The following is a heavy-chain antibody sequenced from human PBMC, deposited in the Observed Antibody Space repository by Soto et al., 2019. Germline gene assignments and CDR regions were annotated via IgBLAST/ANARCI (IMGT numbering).Heavy chain of an antibody. Sequence: GGSLRLSCTASGFTFGDYAMSWFRQAPGKGLEWVGFIRSKAYGGTTEYAASVKGRFTISRDDSKSIAYLQMNSLKTEDTAVYYCTRARGLRAYYDFWSGPRSAFDIWGQGTMVTVSS. CDR3: TRARGLRAYYDFWSGPRSAFDI. J-gene: IGHJ3*02. CDR2: IRSKAYGGTT. CDR1: GFTFGDYA. V-gene: IGHV3-49*03. D-gene: IGHD3-3*01.